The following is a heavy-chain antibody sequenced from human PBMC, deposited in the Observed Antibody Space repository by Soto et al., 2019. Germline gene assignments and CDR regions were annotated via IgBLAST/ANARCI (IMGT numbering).Heavy chain of an antibody. CDR3: ARDTNGLHY. Sequence: PGGSLRLSCAASGLIFSNYKMHWVRQPPGKGLVWVSRINTDGSITDYAGSVKGRFTVSRDNAKNTMYLQMNSLRAEDTAVYYCARDTNGLHYWGQGTLVTVSS. CDR1: GLIFSNYK. V-gene: IGHV3-74*01. J-gene: IGHJ4*02. D-gene: IGHD2-8*01. CDR2: INTDGSIT.